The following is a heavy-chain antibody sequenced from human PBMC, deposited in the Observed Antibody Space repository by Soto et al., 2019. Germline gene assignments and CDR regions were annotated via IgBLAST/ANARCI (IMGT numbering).Heavy chain of an antibody. CDR2: ISHSGST. J-gene: IGHJ4*02. V-gene: IGHV4-34*01. CDR3: ARGRITPLVRGINRLALFDY. CDR1: NGSFSPYY. Sequence: SETLSLTCAVFNGSFSPYYWTWIRQPPGKGLEWIGEISHSGSTHYIPALKSRLTISVDTSKNQVSLNLKSVTAADTAVYYCARGRITPLVRGINRLALFDYWGQGALVTSPQ. D-gene: IGHD3-10*01.